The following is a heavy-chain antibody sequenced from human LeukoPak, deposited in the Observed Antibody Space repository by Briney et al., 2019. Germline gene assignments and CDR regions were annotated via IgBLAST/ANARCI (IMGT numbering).Heavy chain of an antibody. CDR2: IIPIFGTA. Sequence: SVKVSCKASGGTFSSYAISWVRQAPGQGLEWMGGIIPIFGTANYAQKFQGRVTITADESTSTAYMELSSLRSEDTAVYYCARGPTFGVVIIDYYYYCMDVWGKGTTVTVSS. D-gene: IGHD3-3*01. V-gene: IGHV1-69*13. CDR3: ARGPTFGVVIIDYYYYCMDV. J-gene: IGHJ6*03. CDR1: GGTFSSYA.